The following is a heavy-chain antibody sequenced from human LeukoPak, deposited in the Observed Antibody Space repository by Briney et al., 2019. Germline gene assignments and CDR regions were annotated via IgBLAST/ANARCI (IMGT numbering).Heavy chain of an antibody. D-gene: IGHD3-22*01. CDR1: GGSFSGYY. CDR3: ARESYYDSTKGWFDP. J-gene: IGHJ5*02. V-gene: IGHV4-34*01. Sequence: SEALSLTCAVYGGSFSGYYWSWIRQPPGKGLEWIGEINHSGSTNYNPSLKSRVTISVDTSKNQFSLKLSSVTAADTAVYYCARESYYDSTKGWFDPWGQGTLVTVSS. CDR2: INHSGST.